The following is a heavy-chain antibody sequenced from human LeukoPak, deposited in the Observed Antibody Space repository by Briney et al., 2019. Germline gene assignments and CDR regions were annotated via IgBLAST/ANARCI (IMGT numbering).Heavy chain of an antibody. J-gene: IGHJ5*02. Sequence: SVKVSCKASGGTFSSYAISWVRQAPGQGFEWMGGIIPIFGTANYAQKFQGRVTITTDESTSTAYMELSSLRSEDTAVYYCARDLYDLLFDPWGQGTLVTVSS. D-gene: IGHD2/OR15-2a*01. V-gene: IGHV1-69*05. CDR3: ARDLYDLLFDP. CDR1: GGTFSSYA. CDR2: IIPIFGTA.